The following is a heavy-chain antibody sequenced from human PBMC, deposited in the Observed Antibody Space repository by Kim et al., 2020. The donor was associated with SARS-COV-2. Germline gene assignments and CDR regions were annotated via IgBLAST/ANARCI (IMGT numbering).Heavy chain of an antibody. J-gene: IGHJ5*01. Sequence: ASVKVSCKTSGSPFSSFAITWVRQAPGQGLEWMGWISPFKTNGTYSEKFQGRLTMSTDIITSTAYMELRSLRSDDTAVYYCARSMFDYSWGTSLKKEDSW. CDR2: ISPFKTNG. D-gene: IGHD3-16*01. CDR3: ARSMFDYSWGTSLKKEDS. V-gene: IGHV1-18*01. CDR1: GSPFSSFA.